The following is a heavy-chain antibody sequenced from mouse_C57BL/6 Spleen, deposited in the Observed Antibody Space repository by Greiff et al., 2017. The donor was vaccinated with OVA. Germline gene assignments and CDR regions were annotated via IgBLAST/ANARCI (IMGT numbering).Heavy chain of an antibody. J-gene: IGHJ2*01. D-gene: IGHD2-2*01. V-gene: IGHV1-62-2*01. CDR3: ARHDYGYSDHYYFDY. CDR1: GYTFTEYT. CDR2: FYPGSGSI. Sequence: VQVVESGAELVKPGASVKLSCKASGYTFTEYTIHWVKQRSGQGLEWIGWFYPGSGSIKYNEKFKDKATLTADKSSSTVYMELSRLTSENSAVYVGARHDYGYSDHYYFDYWGQGTTLTVSS.